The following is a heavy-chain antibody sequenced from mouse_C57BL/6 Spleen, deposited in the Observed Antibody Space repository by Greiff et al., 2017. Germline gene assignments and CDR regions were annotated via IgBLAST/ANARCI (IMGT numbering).Heavy chain of an antibody. CDR1: GYTFTDYY. CDR3: AREFQTAQATTFAY. J-gene: IGHJ3*01. V-gene: IGHV1-26*01. D-gene: IGHD3-2*02. Sequence: EVQLQQSGPELVKPGASVKISCKASGYTFTDYYMNWVKQSHGKSLEWIGDINPNNGGTSYNQKFKGKATLTVDKSSSTAYMELRSLTSEDSAVYYCAREFQTAQATTFAYWGQGTLVTVSA. CDR2: INPNNGGT.